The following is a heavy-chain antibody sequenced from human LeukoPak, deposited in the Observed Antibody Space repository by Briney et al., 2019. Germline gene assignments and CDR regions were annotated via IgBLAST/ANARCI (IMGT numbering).Heavy chain of an antibody. D-gene: IGHD6-13*01. CDR1: GFTFSNYA. J-gene: IGHJ4*02. CDR2: ISGSGGSS. V-gene: IGHV3-23*01. CDR3: AKVGSSWFRSYFDY. Sequence: GGSLILSCAASGFTFSNYAMSWVRQAPGKGLEWVSAISGSGGSSYYADSVKGRFTISRDNSKNTLYLQMNSLRAEDTAVYYCAKVGSSWFRSYFDYWGQGTLVTVSS.